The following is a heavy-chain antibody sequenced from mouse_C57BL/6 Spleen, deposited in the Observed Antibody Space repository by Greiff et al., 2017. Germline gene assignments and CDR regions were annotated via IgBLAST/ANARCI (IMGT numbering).Heavy chain of an antibody. Sequence: QVQLQQPGAELVKPGASVKMSCKASGYTFTSYWITWVKQRPGQGLEWIGDIYPGSGSTNYNEKFKGKATLTVDTSSSTAYMQLSSLTSEDSAVYYCARPYGSSPLGYWGQGTTLTVSS. J-gene: IGHJ2*01. D-gene: IGHD1-1*01. CDR2: IYPGSGST. CDR1: GYTFTSYW. CDR3: ARPYGSSPLGY. V-gene: IGHV1-55*01.